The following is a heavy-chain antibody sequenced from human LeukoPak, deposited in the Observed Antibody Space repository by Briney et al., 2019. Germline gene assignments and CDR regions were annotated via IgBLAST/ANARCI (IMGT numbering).Heavy chain of an antibody. CDR2: INHSGST. J-gene: IGHJ4*02. CDR1: GGSFSGYY. Sequence: SETLSLTCAVYGGSFSGYYWCWIRQPPGKGLEWIGEINHSGSTNYNPSLKSRVTISVDKSKNQFSLKLSSVTAADTAVYYCASSAAGFSHFDYWGQGTLDTVSS. CDR3: ASSAAGFSHFDY. D-gene: IGHD6-13*01. V-gene: IGHV4-34*01.